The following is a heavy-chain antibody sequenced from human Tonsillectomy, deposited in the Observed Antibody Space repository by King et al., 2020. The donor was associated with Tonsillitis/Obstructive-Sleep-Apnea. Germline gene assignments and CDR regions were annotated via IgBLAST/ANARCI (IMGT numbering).Heavy chain of an antibody. Sequence: VQLVESGGGVVQPGRSLRLSCAASGFTFSTYAMHWVRQAPGKGLEWVAVISYDGSNNYYADSVKGRFTISRDNSKNTLYLQMNSLRAEDTAVYYCARDRGCSSASCYNAFDIWGQGTMVTVSS. V-gene: IGHV3-30*04. J-gene: IGHJ3*02. CDR3: ARDRGCSSASCYNAFDI. CDR2: ISYDGSNN. CDR1: GFTFSTYA. D-gene: IGHD2-2*02.